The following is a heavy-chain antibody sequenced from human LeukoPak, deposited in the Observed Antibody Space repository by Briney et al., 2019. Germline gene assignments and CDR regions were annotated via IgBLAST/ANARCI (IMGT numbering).Heavy chain of an antibody. V-gene: IGHV4-34*01. CDR2: INDSGST. Sequence: SETLSLTRAVYGGSFSGYYWTWIRQPPGKGLEWIGEINDSGSTNYNPSLRSRVTISVDTSNNQFSLKLSPVTAEDTAVYYCARRASTYEFDYWGQGTLVTVSS. CDR3: ARRASTYEFDY. D-gene: IGHD3-3*01. CDR1: GGSFSGYY. J-gene: IGHJ4*02.